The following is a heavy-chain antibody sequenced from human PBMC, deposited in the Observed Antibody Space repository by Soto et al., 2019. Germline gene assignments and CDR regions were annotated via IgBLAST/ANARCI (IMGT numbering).Heavy chain of an antibody. V-gene: IGHV4-30-4*01. CDR3: ARADDACVNAFDI. CDR2: IYYSGST. D-gene: IGHD1-1*01. Sequence: SETLSLTCTVSGGSISSGDYYWSWIRQPPGKGLEWIGYIYYSGSTYYNPSLKSRVTISVDTSKNQFSLKLSSVTAADTAVYYCARADDACVNAFDIWGQGTMVT. CDR1: GGSISSGDYY. J-gene: IGHJ3*02.